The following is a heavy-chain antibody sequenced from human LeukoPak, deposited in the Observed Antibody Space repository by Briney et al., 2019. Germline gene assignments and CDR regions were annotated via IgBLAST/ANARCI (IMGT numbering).Heavy chain of an antibody. D-gene: IGHD6-13*01. J-gene: IGHJ4*02. CDR2: INPNSGGT. Sequence: ASVKVSCEASGYTFTGYYMHWVRQAPGQGLEWMGWINPNSGGTNYAQKFQGRVTMTRDTSVSTAYMELSRLRSDDTAVYYCARDAAAGRVGTYYFDYWGQGTLVTVSS. CDR1: GYTFTGYY. V-gene: IGHV1-2*02. CDR3: ARDAAAGRVGTYYFDY.